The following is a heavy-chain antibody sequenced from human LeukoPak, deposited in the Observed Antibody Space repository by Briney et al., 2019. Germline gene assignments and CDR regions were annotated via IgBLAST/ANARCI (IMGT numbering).Heavy chain of an antibody. CDR2: IWYDGSNK. Sequence: GGSLRLSCAASAFTFSTYGMHWVRQAPGKGLEWVAVIWYDGSNKYYADSVKGRFTISRDNSKNTLYLQMNSLRAEDTAVYYCVGARPYYHASGSLFYFDYWGQGTLVTVSS. CDR3: VGARPYYHASGSLFYFDY. CDR1: AFTFSTYG. J-gene: IGHJ4*02. V-gene: IGHV3-33*01. D-gene: IGHD3-10*01.